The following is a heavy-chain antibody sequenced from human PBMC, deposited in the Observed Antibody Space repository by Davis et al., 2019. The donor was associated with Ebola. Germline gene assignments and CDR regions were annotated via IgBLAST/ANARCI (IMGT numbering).Heavy chain of an antibody. CDR3: ARDITMNNWFDP. J-gene: IGHJ5*02. CDR2: ISAYNGNT. V-gene: IGHV1-18*04. Sequence: AASVKVSCKASGYTFTSYGISWVRQAPGQGLEWMGWISAYNGNTNYAQKLQGRVTMTTDTSTSTAYMELRSLRSDDTAAYYCARDITMNNWFDPWGQGTLVTVSS. CDR1: GYTFTSYG. D-gene: IGHD3-22*01.